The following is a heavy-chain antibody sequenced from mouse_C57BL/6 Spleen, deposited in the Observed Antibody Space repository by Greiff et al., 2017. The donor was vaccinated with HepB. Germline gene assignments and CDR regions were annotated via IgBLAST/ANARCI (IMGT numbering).Heavy chain of an antibody. Sequence: DVKLVESGGGLVQPGGSLSLSCAASGFTFTDYYMSWVRQPPGKALEWLGFIRNKANGYTTEYSASGKGRFTIARDNSQSILYLQMNALRAEDSATYYCARISFITTVVATSGYFDVWGTGTTVTVSS. V-gene: IGHV7-3*01. CDR1: GFTFTDYY. CDR2: IRNKANGYTT. J-gene: IGHJ1*03. D-gene: IGHD1-1*01. CDR3: ARISFITTVVATSGYFDV.